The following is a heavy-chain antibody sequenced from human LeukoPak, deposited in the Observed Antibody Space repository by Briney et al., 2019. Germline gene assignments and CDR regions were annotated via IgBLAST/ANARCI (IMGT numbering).Heavy chain of an antibody. V-gene: IGHV3-23*01. Sequence: TGGSLRLSCAASGFTFSSYAMSWVRQAPGKGLEWVSAISGSDAGTYYADSVKGRFTISRDNSKNTLYLQMNSLRAEDTAVYYCARDCWELSALSCAFDIWGQGTMVTVSS. CDR3: ARDCWELSALSCAFDI. CDR1: GFTFSSYA. CDR2: ISGSDAGT. J-gene: IGHJ3*02. D-gene: IGHD1-26*01.